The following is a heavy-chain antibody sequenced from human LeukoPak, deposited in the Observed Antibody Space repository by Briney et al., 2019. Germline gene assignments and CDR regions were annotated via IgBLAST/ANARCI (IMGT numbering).Heavy chain of an antibody. D-gene: IGHD3-10*01. Sequence: ASVKVSCKASGYAFSRYAMNWVRQAPGQGLEWMGWINTNTGNPTYARGFTGRFVFSLDTSVNTAFLQINSLRAEDTAVYYCARDETREYLDYWGQGTLVTVSS. CDR1: GYAFSRYA. J-gene: IGHJ4*02. CDR3: ARDETREYLDY. V-gene: IGHV7-4-1*02. CDR2: INTNTGNP.